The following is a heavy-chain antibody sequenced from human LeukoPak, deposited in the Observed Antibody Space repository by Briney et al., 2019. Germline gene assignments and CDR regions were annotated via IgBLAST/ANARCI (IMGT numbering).Heavy chain of an antibody. CDR2: INPNSGGT. V-gene: IGHV1-2*02. D-gene: IGHD2-2*01. Sequence: ASVTVSSKPSGYTFTAYYMHWVRQAPGQGLEWMGWINPNSGGTNYAQKFQGRVTMTRDTSISTAYMELSRLRSDDTAVYYCARDGCISTSCHIDYWGQGTLVAVSS. CDR1: GYTFTAYY. CDR3: ARDGCISTSCHIDY. J-gene: IGHJ4*02.